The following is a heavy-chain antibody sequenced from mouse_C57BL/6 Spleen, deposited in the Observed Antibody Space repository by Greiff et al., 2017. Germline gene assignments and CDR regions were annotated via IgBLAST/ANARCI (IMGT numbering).Heavy chain of an antibody. V-gene: IGHV1-62-2*01. J-gene: IGHJ4*01. Sequence: QVQLQQSGAELVKPGASVKLSCKASGYTFTEYTIHWVKQRSGQGLEWIGWFYPGSGSIKYNEKFKDKATLTADKSSSTVYMELSRLTSEGSVVYFCARHEAGDPFITTVAYAMDYWGQGTSVTVSS. CDR2: FYPGSGSI. CDR1: GYTFTEYT. CDR3: ARHEAGDPFITTVAYAMDY. D-gene: IGHD1-1*01.